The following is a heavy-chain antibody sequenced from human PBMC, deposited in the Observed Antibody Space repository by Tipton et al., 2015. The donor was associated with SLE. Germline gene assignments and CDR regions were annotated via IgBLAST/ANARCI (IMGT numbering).Heavy chain of an antibody. CDR3: ARGWYSRNWEWWFDP. CDR2: IYTNGRT. J-gene: IGHJ5*02. V-gene: IGHV4-4*08. D-gene: IGHD6-13*01. CDR1: GFTFSDYY. Sequence: LRLSCAAFGFTFSDYYMSWIRQAPGKGLEWIGHIYTNGRTNYNPSLRSRVTISLDTSKKQFSLKLRSVTAADTAVYYCARGWYSRNWEWWFDPWGQGTLVTVSS.